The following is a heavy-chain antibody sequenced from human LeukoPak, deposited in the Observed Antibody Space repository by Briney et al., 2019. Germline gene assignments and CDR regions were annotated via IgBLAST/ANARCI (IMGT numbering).Heavy chain of an antibody. J-gene: IGHJ4*02. D-gene: IGHD3-16*02. Sequence: ASVKVSCKASGYTFTSYYMHWVRQAPGQGLEWMGIINPSGGSTSYAQKFQSRVTMTRDTSTSTVYMELSSLRSEDTAVYYCARGGRGDDYVWGSYRPHTSLPFDYWGQGTLVTVSS. V-gene: IGHV1-46*01. CDR2: INPSGGST. CDR3: ARGGRGDDYVWGSYRPHTSLPFDY. CDR1: GYTFTSYY.